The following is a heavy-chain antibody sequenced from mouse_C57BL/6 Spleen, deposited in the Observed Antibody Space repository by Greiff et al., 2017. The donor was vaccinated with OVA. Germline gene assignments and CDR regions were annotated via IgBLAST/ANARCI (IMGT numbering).Heavy chain of an antibody. V-gene: IGHV1-69*01. Sequence: VQLQQPGAELVMPGPSVKLSCKASASTFTGYWLHWVKQRPGQGLEWIGEIDPSDSYTNYNQKFKGKSTLTVDKSSSTAYMQLSSLTSEDSAVYYCARTMDYWGQGTTLTVSS. CDR2: IDPSDSYT. CDR1: ASTFTGYW. J-gene: IGHJ2*01. CDR3: ARTMDY.